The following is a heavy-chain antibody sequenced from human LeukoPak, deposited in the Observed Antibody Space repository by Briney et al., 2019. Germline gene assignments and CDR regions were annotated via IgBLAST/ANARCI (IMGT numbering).Heavy chain of an antibody. CDR2: ISYDGSNK. Sequence: GGSLRLSCAASGFTFSSYAMHWVRQAPGKGLEWVAVISYDGSNKYYADSVKGRFTISRDNSKNTLYLQMNSLRAEDTAVYYCAREVYGDFGFDYWGQGTLVTVSS. CDR1: GFTFSSYA. V-gene: IGHV3-30-3*01. J-gene: IGHJ4*02. D-gene: IGHD4-17*01. CDR3: AREVYGDFGFDY.